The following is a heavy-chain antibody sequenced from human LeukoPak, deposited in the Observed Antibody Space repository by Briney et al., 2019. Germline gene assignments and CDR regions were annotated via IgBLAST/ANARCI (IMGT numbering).Heavy chain of an antibody. Sequence: GGSLRLSCAASGFTFSSYGMHWVRQAAGKGLEWVAVIWYDGSNKYYADSVKGRFTISRDNSKNTLYLQMNSLRAEDTAVYYCARERGDYGDYLDYWGQGTLVTVSS. D-gene: IGHD4-17*01. CDR2: IWYDGSNK. J-gene: IGHJ4*02. V-gene: IGHV3-33*01. CDR1: GFTFSSYG. CDR3: ARERGDYGDYLDY.